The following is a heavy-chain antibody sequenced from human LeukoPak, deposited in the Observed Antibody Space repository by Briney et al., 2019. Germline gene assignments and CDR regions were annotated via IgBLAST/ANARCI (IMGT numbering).Heavy chain of an antibody. CDR1: GYSISSSYY. V-gene: IGHV4-61*01. D-gene: IGHD1-26*01. J-gene: IGHJ4*02. CDR2: IYYSGST. Sequence: SETLSLTCTVSGYSISSSYYWSWIRQPPGKGLEWIGYIYYSGSTNYNPSLKSRVTISVDTSKNQFSLKLSSVTAADTAVYYCARGGSCRSFDYWGQETLVTVSS. CDR3: ARGGSCRSFDY.